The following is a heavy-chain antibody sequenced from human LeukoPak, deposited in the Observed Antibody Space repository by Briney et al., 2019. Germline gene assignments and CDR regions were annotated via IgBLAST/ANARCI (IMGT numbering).Heavy chain of an antibody. CDR1: GFTFSDYY. D-gene: IGHD1-26*01. CDR2: ISSSGSTI. J-gene: IGHJ4*02. Sequence: GGSLRLSCAASGFTFSDYYMSWIRQAPGKGLEWVSYISSSGSTIYYADSVKGRFTISRDNSKNTLYLQMNSLRVEDTAVYYCAKTMGAIDHDYWGQGTLVTVSS. V-gene: IGHV3-11*01. CDR3: AKTMGAIDHDY.